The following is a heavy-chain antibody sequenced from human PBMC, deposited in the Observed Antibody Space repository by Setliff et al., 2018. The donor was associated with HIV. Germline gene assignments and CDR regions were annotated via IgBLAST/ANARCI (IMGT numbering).Heavy chain of an antibody. Sequence: GGSLRLSCAASEFTFSSYGMNWVRQAPGKGLEWISYISNGGSAKYYTDSVEGRFTVSRDNAKNLLYLQMDSLKGEDTALYYCARSAQFGFDLWGRGTLVTVSS. J-gene: IGHJ2*01. CDR1: EFTFSSYG. CDR2: ISNGGSAK. CDR3: ARSAQFGFDL. D-gene: IGHD3-16*01. V-gene: IGHV3-48*04.